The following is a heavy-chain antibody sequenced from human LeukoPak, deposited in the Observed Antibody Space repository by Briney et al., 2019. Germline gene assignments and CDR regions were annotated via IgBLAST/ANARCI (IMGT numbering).Heavy chain of an antibody. CDR3: ARDLPPGDYGDYHGY. J-gene: IGHJ4*02. D-gene: IGHD4-17*01. CDR1: GYSFTSYW. Sequence: GESLKISCKGSGYSFTSYWIGWVRQMPGKGLEWMGIIYPGDSDTRYSPSFQGQVTISADKSISTAYLQWSSLKASDTAMYYCARDLPPGDYGDYHGYWGQGTLVTVSS. V-gene: IGHV5-51*01. CDR2: IYPGDSDT.